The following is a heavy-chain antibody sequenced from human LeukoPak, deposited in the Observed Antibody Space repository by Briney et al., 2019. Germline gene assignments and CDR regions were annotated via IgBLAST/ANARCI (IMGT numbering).Heavy chain of an antibody. CDR1: GFTFSSYA. V-gene: IGHV3-23*01. D-gene: IGHD2-21*02. CDR3: AKDPARTYCGGDCYPAGNWFDP. CDR2: ISGSGGIT. J-gene: IGHJ5*02. Sequence: GGSLRLSCAASGFTFSSYAMSWVRQAPGKGLEWVSAISGSGGITYYADSVKGRFTISRDNSKNTLYLQMNSLSAEDTAVYYCAKDPARTYCGGDCYPAGNWFDPWGQGTLVTVSS.